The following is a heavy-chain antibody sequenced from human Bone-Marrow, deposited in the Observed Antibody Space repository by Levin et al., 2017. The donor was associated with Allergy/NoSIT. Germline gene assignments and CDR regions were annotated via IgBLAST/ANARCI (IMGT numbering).Heavy chain of an antibody. CDR3: ARIREATVTTTLDY. D-gene: IGHD4-17*01. V-gene: IGHV5-51*01. Sequence: KVSCKGSGYSFTTYWIAWVRQMPGKGLDWMGIIYPRDSDTRYSPSFQGQVTISADKSISTAYVQWSSLRASDAAIDYCARIREATVTTTLDYWGQGTLVTVSS. J-gene: IGHJ4*02. CDR2: IYPRDSDT. CDR1: GYSFTTYW.